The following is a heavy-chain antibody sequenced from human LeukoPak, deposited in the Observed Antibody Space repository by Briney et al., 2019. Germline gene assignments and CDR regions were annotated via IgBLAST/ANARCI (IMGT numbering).Heavy chain of an antibody. V-gene: IGHV1-46*01. D-gene: IGHD4-17*01. CDR1: GYTFTDYC. CDR3: ARDHDYGPCEGPAALDY. CDR2: ASPSGGRT. J-gene: IGHJ4*02. Sequence: GASVKVSCKAFGYTFTDYCMHWVRQSPGQGLEWMGVASPSGGRTSYAQKFQGRVTVTRDTSTGTVYMELTSPRSEDTAMYYCARDHDYGPCEGPAALDYWGQGTLVTVSS.